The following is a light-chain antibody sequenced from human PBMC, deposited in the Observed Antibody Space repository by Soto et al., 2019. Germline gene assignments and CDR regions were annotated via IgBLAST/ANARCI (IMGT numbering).Light chain of an antibody. J-gene: IGKJ1*01. CDR3: LLDFRYFWA. CDR1: EAIRSA. CDR2: AAS. Sequence: AIQLTQSPSSLSASVGDSLTITCLASEAIRSALGWYQQKPGKVPKLLIYAASILQSGVQSRFSGSGSGTDFTLTISSLQPEDFATYYCLLDFRYFWAFGQGTKVDIK. V-gene: IGKV1-6*01.